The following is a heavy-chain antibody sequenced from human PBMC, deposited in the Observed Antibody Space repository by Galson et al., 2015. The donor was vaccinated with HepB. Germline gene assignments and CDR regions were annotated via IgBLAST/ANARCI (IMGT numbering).Heavy chain of an antibody. CDR1: GHTLTELS. D-gene: IGHD3-10*01. CDR2: FDPEDDET. CDR3: ARGYGEGSSSYDY. J-gene: IGHJ4*02. Sequence: SVKVSCKVSGHTLTELSMHWVRQAPGKGLEWMGGFDPEDDETIYAQKFQGRVTMTEDTSTDTAYMELSSLRSEDTAVYYCARGYGEGSSSYDYWGQGTLVTVSS. V-gene: IGHV1-24*01.